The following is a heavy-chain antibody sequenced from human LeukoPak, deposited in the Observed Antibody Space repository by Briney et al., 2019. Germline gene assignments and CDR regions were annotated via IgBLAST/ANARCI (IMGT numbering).Heavy chain of an antibody. CDR3: ARHRGPQDAFDI. Sequence: GESLKISCKGSGYSFTSYWIGWVRQMPGKGLEWMGIISDTRYSPSFQGQVTISADKSISTAYLQWSSLKASDTAMYYCARHRGPQDAFDIWGQGTMVTVSS. CDR2: ISDT. J-gene: IGHJ3*02. V-gene: IGHV5-51*01. CDR1: GYSFTSYW.